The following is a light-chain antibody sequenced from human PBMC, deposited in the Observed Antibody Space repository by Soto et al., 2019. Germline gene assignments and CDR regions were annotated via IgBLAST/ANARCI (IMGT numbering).Light chain of an antibody. Sequence: DIQMTQSPSTLPASAGDRVTITCRASQSIRTWLAWYQQKPGKAPKLLIYDASTMESGVPSRFSGSGAGTEFTLTLSSLQPDDFVTYYCQQYKAYPGTFGQGTRL. J-gene: IGKJ5*01. CDR3: QQYKAYPGT. CDR2: DAS. V-gene: IGKV1-5*01. CDR1: QSIRTW.